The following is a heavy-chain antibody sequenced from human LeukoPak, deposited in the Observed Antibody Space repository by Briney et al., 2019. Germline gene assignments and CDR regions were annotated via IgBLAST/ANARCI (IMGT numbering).Heavy chain of an antibody. Sequence: SETLSLTCTVSGGSISSYYWSWIRHPPGKGLEWIGYIYYSGSTNYNPSLKSRVTISVDTSKNQFSLKLSSVTAADTAAYYCARLSYGSGSYLPDYWGQGTLVTASS. CDR1: GGSISSYY. CDR2: IYYSGST. CDR3: ARLSYGSGSYLPDY. J-gene: IGHJ4*02. D-gene: IGHD3-10*01. V-gene: IGHV4-59*08.